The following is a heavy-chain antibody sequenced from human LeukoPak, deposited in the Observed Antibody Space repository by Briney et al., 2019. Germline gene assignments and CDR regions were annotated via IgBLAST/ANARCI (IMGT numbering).Heavy chain of an antibody. CDR1: GYSIDNGYY. D-gene: IGHD1-26*01. Sequence: SETLSLTCSVSGYSIDNGYYWAWIRQPPGKGLEWIGSIYHSGSAYYNPSLKSRVTISVDTSKNQFSLKLSSVTAADTAVYYCARPYETVGAIYFDYWGQGTLVTVSS. CDR2: IYHSGSA. CDR3: ARPYETVGAIYFDY. J-gene: IGHJ4*02. V-gene: IGHV4-38-2*02.